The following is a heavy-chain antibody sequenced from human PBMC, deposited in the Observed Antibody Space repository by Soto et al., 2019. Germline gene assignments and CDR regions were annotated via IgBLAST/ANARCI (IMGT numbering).Heavy chain of an antibody. CDR3: ARATPWIQLHLYYFDY. J-gene: IGHJ4*02. CDR1: GYTFTSYG. D-gene: IGHD5-18*01. V-gene: IGHV1-2*04. CDR2: INANSGGT. Sequence: ASVKVSCKASGYTFTSYGISWVRQAPGQGLEWMGWINANSGGTNYAQKFQGWVTMTRDTSISTAYMELSRLRSDDTAVYYCARATPWIQLHLYYFDYWGQGTLVTVSS.